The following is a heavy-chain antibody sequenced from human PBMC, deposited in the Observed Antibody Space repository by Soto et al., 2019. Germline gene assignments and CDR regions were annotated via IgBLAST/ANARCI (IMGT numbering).Heavy chain of an antibody. CDR2: ISHSGAT. CDR1: GGSSSAYY. D-gene: IGHD3-10*01. Sequence: QVQIEQWGAGLLKPSETLSLTCAVYGGSSSAYYWSWIRQPPGKGLEWIGQISHSGATDYNPSLKSRVSISGDTSKNQFSLILTSVTAADTAVYYCARQKNSWFYGMDVWGQGTTVTVSS. V-gene: IGHV4-34*02. J-gene: IGHJ6*02. CDR3: ARQKNSWFYGMDV.